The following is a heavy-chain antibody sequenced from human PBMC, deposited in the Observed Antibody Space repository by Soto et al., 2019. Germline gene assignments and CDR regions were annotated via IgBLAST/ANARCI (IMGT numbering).Heavy chain of an antibody. CDR1: RHSISIEYY. CDR2: IHHSGST. V-gene: IGHV4-38-2*01. Sequence: SESLSLTRAVSRHSISIEYYWGCIRQPPGKGLEWVGGIHHSGSTDYNPSLESRVTISVDTSKNQFSLKLSSLTAADTAVYYCARAPHLVRGTGMYNWLDPWGQGTLVTVSS. CDR3: ARAPHLVRGTGMYNWLDP. J-gene: IGHJ5*02. D-gene: IGHD2-21*01.